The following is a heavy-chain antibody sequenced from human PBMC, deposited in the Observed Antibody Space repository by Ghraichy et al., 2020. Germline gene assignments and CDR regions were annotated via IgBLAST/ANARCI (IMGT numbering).Heavy chain of an antibody. V-gene: IGHV1-58*01. J-gene: IGHJ3*02. Sequence: SVKVSCKASGFTFTSSAVQWVRQARGQRLEWIGWIVVGSGNTNYAQKFQERVTITRDMSTSTAYMELSSLRSEDTAVYYCAAARGYYIDAFDIWGQGTMVTVSS. CDR3: AAARGYYIDAFDI. CDR2: IVVGSGNT. CDR1: GFTFTSSA. D-gene: IGHD3-22*01.